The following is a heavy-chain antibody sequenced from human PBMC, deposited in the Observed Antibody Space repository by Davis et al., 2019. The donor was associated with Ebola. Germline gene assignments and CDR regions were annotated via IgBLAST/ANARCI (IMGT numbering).Heavy chain of an antibody. Sequence: MPSETLSLTCTVPGGSISSYYWSWIRQPPGKGLEWIGYIYYSGSTNYNPSLKSRVTISVVTSKNQFSLQLNSVTPEDTAVYYCARTVYEGAKKPAMVPLDYWGQGTLVTVSS. CDR1: GGSISSYY. CDR3: ARTVYEGAKKPAMVPLDY. D-gene: IGHD5-18*01. V-gene: IGHV4-59*12. CDR2: IYYSGST. J-gene: IGHJ4*02.